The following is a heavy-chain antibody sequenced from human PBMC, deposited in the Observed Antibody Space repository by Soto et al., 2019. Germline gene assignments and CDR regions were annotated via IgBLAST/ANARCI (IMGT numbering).Heavy chain of an antibody. V-gene: IGHV4-39*02. Sequence: QLQLQESGPGLVKPSETLSLTCTVSGGSISSSSYYWGWIRQPPGKGLEWIGSIYYSGSTYYNPSLKSRVTISVDTSKHQFSLKLSSVTAADTAVYYCARETHGVYGDPSFFDYWGQGTLVTVSS. J-gene: IGHJ4*02. D-gene: IGHD4-17*01. CDR2: IYYSGST. CDR1: GGSISSSSYY. CDR3: ARETHGVYGDPSFFDY.